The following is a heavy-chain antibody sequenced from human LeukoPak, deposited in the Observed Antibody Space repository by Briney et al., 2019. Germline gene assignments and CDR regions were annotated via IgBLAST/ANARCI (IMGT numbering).Heavy chain of an antibody. CDR2: INRSGST. V-gene: IGHV4-34*01. CDR3: ARYDVGWYYFDY. D-gene: IGHD6-19*01. J-gene: IGHJ4*02. Sequence: TSETLSLTCAVYGGSFTAYYWNWIRQSPGKGLEWIGEINRSGSTNYNPSLKSRVTISVDKSKNQFSLKLSSVTAADTAVYYCARYDVGWYYFDYWGQGTLVTVSS. CDR1: GGSFTAYY.